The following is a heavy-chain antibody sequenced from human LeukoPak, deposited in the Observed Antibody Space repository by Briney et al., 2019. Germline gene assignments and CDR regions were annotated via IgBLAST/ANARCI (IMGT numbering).Heavy chain of an antibody. J-gene: IGHJ4*02. CDR3: TRGPPPYSSVLSSY. Sequence: GGSLRLSCTASGFTFGDYAMSWVRQAPGKGLEWVGFIRSKAYGGTTEYAASVKGRFTISRDDSKSIAYLQMNSLKTEDTAVYYCTRGPPPYSSVLSSYWGQGTLVTVSS. CDR2: IRSKAYGGTT. D-gene: IGHD6-19*01. CDR1: GFTFGDYA. V-gene: IGHV3-49*04.